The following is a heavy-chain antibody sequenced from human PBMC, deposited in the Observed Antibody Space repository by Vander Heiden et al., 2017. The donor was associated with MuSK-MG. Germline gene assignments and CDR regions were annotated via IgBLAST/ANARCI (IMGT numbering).Heavy chain of an antibody. D-gene: IGHD2-8*02. V-gene: IGHV4-34*01. CDR2: INHSGST. CDR1: GGSFSGYY. Sequence: QVQLQQWGAGLLKPSETLSLTCAVYGGSFSGYYWSWIRQPPGKGLEWIGEINHSGSTNYNPSLKSRVTRAGDTSKNQFSLKLSSVNAADKAVYDCARGALGYCTGGVCYSGDAFDIWGEGKMVTVSS. J-gene: IGHJ3*02. CDR3: ARGALGYCTGGVCYSGDAFDI.